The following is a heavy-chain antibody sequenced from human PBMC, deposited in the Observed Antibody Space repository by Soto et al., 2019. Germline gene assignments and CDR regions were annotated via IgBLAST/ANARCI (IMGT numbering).Heavy chain of an antibody. CDR3: ASLRLHCSGGSCHDWFDP. J-gene: IGHJ5*02. CDR2: INPNSGGT. D-gene: IGHD2-15*01. Sequence: ASVKVSCKASGYTFTGYYMHWVRQAPGQGLEWMGWINPNSGGTNYAQKFQGRVTMTRDTSISTAYMELSRLRSDDTAVYYCASLRLHCSGGSCHDWFDPWGQGTQVTVSS. CDR1: GYTFTGYY. V-gene: IGHV1-2*02.